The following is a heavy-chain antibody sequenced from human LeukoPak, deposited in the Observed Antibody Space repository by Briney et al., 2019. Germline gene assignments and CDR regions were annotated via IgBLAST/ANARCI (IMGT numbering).Heavy chain of an antibody. Sequence: SETLSLTCTVSGGSISSSSYYWGWIRQPPGKGLEWIGSIYYSGSTYYNPSLKSRVTISVDTSKNQFSLKLSSVTAADTAVYYCARDHDIAAGEGWGQGTLVTVSS. CDR2: IYYSGST. D-gene: IGHD6-13*01. J-gene: IGHJ4*02. CDR3: ARDHDIAAGEG. CDR1: GGSISSSSYY. V-gene: IGHV4-39*07.